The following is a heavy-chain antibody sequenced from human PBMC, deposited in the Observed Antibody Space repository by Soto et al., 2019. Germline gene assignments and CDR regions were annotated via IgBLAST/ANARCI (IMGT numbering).Heavy chain of an antibody. CDR3: ARRFEYFHH. V-gene: IGHV4-39*01. J-gene: IGHJ1*01. CDR2: IYYSGST. Sequence: QLQLQESGPGLVKPSETLSLTCTVSGGSITSSSHYWGWIRQPPGKGLEWIGSIYYSGSTYYNPSLKSRVTISVDTSKNLFSLKLSSVTAADTAVYYCARRFEYFHHWGQGTLVTVSS. CDR1: GGSITSSSHY.